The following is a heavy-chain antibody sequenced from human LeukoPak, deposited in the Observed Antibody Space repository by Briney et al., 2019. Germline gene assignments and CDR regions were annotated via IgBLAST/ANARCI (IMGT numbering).Heavy chain of an antibody. J-gene: IGHJ6*02. CDR1: GFTVSSNY. V-gene: IGHV3-66*02. D-gene: IGHD1-26*01. CDR3: ARVPGGGGSYYYYYGMDV. CDR2: IYSGGST. Sequence: GGSLRLSCAASGFTVSSNYMRWVRQAPGKGLEWVSVIYSGGSTYYADSVKGRFTISRDNSKNTLYLQMNSLRAEDTAVYYCARVPGGGGSYYYYYGMDVWGQGTTVTVSS.